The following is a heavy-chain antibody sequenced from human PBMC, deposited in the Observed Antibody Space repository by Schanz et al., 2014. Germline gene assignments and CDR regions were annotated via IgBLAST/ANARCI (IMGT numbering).Heavy chain of an antibody. D-gene: IGHD5-12*01. J-gene: IGHJ3*01. CDR2: IRFDASHK. CDR3: ARDEGKDGYNLAFDV. CDR1: GFSFSGSG. V-gene: IGHV3-30*02. Sequence: QVQLVESGGGVVQPGGSLRLSCAASGFSFSGSGMHWVRQAPGEGLEWVAFIRFDASHKYYADSVKGRFTISRDNSKNMVFLQMNSLRVEDTAIYYCARDEGKDGYNLAFDVWGQGTLVTVSS.